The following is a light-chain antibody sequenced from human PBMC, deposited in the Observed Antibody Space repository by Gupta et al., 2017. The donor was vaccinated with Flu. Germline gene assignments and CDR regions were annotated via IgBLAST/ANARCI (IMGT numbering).Light chain of an antibody. J-gene: IGKJ3*01. CDR2: LGS. CDR1: QSLLRSNGYNY. CDR3: MQGLQSPST. V-gene: IGKV2-28*01. Sequence: DIVMTQSSLSLPVTPGEPAAISCKSNQSLLRSNGYNYLDWYLQKPGQSPQLLIYLGSNRASGVPDRFSGSGSGTDFTLKISRVEAEDVGIYFCMQGLQSPSTFGPGTKVDIK.